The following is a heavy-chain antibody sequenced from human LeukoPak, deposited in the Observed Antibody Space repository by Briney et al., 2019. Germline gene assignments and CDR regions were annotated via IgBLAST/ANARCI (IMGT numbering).Heavy chain of an antibody. CDR1: GFTFSNAW. CDR3: TTVSGNWFDP. CDR2: IKSETDGGTT. Sequence: PGGSLRLSCAASGFTFSNAWMSWVRQAPGKGLEWVGRIKSETDGGTTDYAAPVKGRFTISRDDSKNTLYLQMNSLKTEDTAVYYCTTVSGNWFDPWGQGTLVTVSS. J-gene: IGHJ5*02. V-gene: IGHV3-15*01.